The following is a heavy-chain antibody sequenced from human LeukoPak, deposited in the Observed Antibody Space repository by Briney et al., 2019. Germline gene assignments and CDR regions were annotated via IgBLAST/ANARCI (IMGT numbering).Heavy chain of an antibody. D-gene: IGHD3-3*01. CDR1: GFTFSSYW. V-gene: IGHV3-7*01. CDR2: IKQDGSEK. Sequence: GGSMRLASAASGFTFSSYWMSWVRQAPGKGLEWVANIKQDGSEKYYVDSVKGRFTISRDNAKNSLYLQMNSLRAEDTAVYYCARAGAYYDFWSGYSNYGMDVWGQGTTVTVSS. CDR3: ARAGAYYDFWSGYSNYGMDV. J-gene: IGHJ6*02.